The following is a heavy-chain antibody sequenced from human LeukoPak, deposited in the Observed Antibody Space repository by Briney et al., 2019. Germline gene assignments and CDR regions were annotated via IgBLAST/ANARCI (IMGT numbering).Heavy chain of an antibody. V-gene: IGHV4-39*01. D-gene: IGHD6-6*01. J-gene: IGHJ6*02. CDR2: IYYSGST. CDR1: GASISSSGYY. Sequence: SETLSLTCTVSGASISSSGYYWGWIRQPPGKGLEWIGSIYYSGSTYYNPSLRSRVTISVDTSKNQFSLKLSSVTAADTAVYYCARLRKQLGLDVWGQGTTVTVSS. CDR3: ARLRKQLGLDV.